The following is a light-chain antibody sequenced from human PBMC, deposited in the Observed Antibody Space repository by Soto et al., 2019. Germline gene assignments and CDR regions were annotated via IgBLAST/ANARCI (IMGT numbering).Light chain of an antibody. CDR2: AAS. CDR3: QKYNSALGFT. V-gene: IGKV1-27*01. J-gene: IGKJ3*01. CDR1: QGISNY. Sequence: DIQMTQSPSSLSASVGDRVTITCRVSQGISNYLAWYQQKPGKVPKLLIYAASTLQSGVPSRFSGSGSGTDFTLTISSLQPEDVATYYCQKYNSALGFTFGPGTKVDIK.